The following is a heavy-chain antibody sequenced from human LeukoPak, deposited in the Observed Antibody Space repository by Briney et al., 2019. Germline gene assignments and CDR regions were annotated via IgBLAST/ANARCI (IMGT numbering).Heavy chain of an antibody. CDR3: GRGGPPYAVNA. CDR1: GFTSSNYW. Sequence: GGSLRLSCVASGFTSSNYWMHWVRQAPGEGLVWVSHIKGDGSRTNYADSVKGRFSTSRDNAKNPRYLQINTLRVDDKAFFYCGRGGPPYAVNAWGKGSMVTVS. CDR2: IKGDGSRT. V-gene: IGHV3-74*01. D-gene: IGHD2-8*01. J-gene: IGHJ3*01.